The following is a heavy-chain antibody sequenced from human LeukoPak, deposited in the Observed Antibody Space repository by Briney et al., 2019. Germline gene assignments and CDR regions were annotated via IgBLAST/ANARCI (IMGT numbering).Heavy chain of an antibody. D-gene: IGHD2-15*01. CDR3: ARDEWQYCSGGSCYQGPFDY. CDR1: GFTFSSYA. CDR2: ISSNGGST. Sequence: GGSLRLSCAASGFTFSSYAMHWVRQAPGKGLEYVSAISSNGGSTYYANSVKGRFTISRDNAKNTLYLQIRSLRAEDMAVYYCARDEWQYCSGGSCYQGPFDYWGQGTLVTVSS. J-gene: IGHJ4*02. V-gene: IGHV3-64*01.